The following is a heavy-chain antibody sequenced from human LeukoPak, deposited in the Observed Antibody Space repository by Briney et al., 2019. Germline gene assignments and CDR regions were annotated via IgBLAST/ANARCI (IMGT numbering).Heavy chain of an antibody. CDR2: IIPIFGTA. CDR1: GGTFSSYA. J-gene: IGHJ5*02. D-gene: IGHD4-11*01. Sequence: ASVKVSCKATGGTFSSYAISWVRQAPGQGLEWMGGIIPIFGTANYAQKFQGRVTITADESTSTAYMELSSLRSEDTAVYYCAREAQTTVTFWFDPWGQGTLVTVSS. CDR3: AREAQTTVTFWFDP. V-gene: IGHV1-69*13.